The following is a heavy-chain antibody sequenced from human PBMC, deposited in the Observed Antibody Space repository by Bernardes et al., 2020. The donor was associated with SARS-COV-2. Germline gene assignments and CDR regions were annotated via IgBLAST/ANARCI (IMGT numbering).Heavy chain of an antibody. CDR1: GFSFGRYG. J-gene: IGHJ6*02. V-gene: IGHV3-23*01. CDR2: IGANGFLT. CDR3: AKDRSDMDV. Sequence: GGSLRLSCEASGFSFGRYGPSWVRQAPGKGLEWVSFIGANGFLTYYGDSVKGRFTISKDNAKNTVYLQMNSRRAEDTAVYFCAKDRSDMDVWGQGTTVTVSS.